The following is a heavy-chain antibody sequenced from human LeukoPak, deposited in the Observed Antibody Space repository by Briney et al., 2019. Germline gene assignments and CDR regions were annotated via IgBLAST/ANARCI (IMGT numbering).Heavy chain of an antibody. V-gene: IGHV3-33*01. CDR3: AASGSYYRFEY. CDR2: IWYDGSNK. J-gene: IGHJ4*02. D-gene: IGHD1-26*01. CDR1: GFTFSSYG. Sequence: QSGGSLRLSCAASGFTFSSYGMHWVRQAPGKGLEWVAVIWYDGSNKYYADSVKGRFTISRDNSKNTLYLQMNSLRAEDTAVYYCAASGSYYRFEYWGQGTLVTASS.